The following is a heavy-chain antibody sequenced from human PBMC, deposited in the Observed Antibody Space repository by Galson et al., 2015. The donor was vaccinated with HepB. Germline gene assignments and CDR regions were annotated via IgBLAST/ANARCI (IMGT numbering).Heavy chain of an antibody. CDR1: TGSISGYY. V-gene: IGHV4-59*08. CDR3: ARASPSRAKFDY. D-gene: IGHD3-10*01. CDR2: VYSSGST. Sequence: SETLSLTCTVSTGSISGYYWNWIRQPPGKGQEWIGYVYSSGSTSYNPSLKGRLTISLDTSKSQFSLRLSSVAAADTAVYYCARASPSRAKFDYWGQGTLVTVSS. J-gene: IGHJ4*02.